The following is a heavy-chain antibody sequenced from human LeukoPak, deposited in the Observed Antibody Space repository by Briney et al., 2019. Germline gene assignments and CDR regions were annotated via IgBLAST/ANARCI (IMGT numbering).Heavy chain of an antibody. D-gene: IGHD3-22*01. CDR2: IYHSGST. CDR3: ARGPPPIVVVIRRWFDP. J-gene: IGHJ5*02. Sequence: SGTLSLTCAVSGGSISSSNWWSWVRQPPGKGLEWIGEIYHSGSTNYNPSLKSRVTISVDKSKNQFSLKLSSVTAADTAVYYCARGPPPIVVVIRRWFDPWGQGTLVTVSS. CDR1: GGSISSSNW. V-gene: IGHV4-4*02.